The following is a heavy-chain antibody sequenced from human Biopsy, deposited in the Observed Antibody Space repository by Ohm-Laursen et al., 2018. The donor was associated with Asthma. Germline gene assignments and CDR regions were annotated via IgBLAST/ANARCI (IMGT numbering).Heavy chain of an antibody. Sequence: SLRLSCSASGFTFGSYGLHWVRQAPGKGLEWVADIWFDGSNKHYADSVRGRFTISRDYSKNTLYLQMHSLRAEDTAVYYCARGDSSNWSHYYFDYWGRGTLVTVSS. CDR1: GFTFGSYG. V-gene: IGHV3-33*01. CDR3: ARGDSSNWSHYYFDY. CDR2: IWFDGSNK. D-gene: IGHD3-22*01. J-gene: IGHJ4*02.